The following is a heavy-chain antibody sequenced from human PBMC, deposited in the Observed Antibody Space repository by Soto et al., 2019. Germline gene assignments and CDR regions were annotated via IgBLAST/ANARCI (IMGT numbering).Heavy chain of an antibody. CDR1: GFTFDDYV. CDR2: LSWNSGNI. V-gene: IGHV3-9*01. Sequence: EVQLVESGGGLVQPGRSMRLSCVASGFTFDDYVMHWVRQVPGKGLEWVSGLSWNSGNIDYADSVKGRFTISRDNAVNSLELQMNSLRPEDTAVYYWARGFSAVPAYVDYWGQGNVVSVSS. J-gene: IGHJ4*02. CDR3: ARGFSAVPAYVDY. D-gene: IGHD2-2*01.